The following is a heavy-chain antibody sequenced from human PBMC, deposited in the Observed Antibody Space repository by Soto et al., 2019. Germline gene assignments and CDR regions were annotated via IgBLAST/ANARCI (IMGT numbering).Heavy chain of an antibody. D-gene: IGHD6-6*01. Sequence: QVQLQESGPGLVKPSGTLSLTCAVSSGSISSSNWWSWVRQPPGKGLEWIGEIYHSGSTNYNPSLKSRVTIAGDKSKNQVSRKLSSVTAADTAVYYCARVEYSSSSGSWFDPWGQGTLVTVSS. J-gene: IGHJ5*02. CDR2: IYHSGST. V-gene: IGHV4-4*02. CDR3: ARVEYSSSSGSWFDP. CDR1: SGSISSSNW.